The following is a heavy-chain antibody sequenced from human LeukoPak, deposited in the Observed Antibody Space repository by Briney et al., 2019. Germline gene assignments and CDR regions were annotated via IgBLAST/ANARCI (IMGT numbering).Heavy chain of an antibody. CDR1: GFTFSGYA. V-gene: IGHV3-23*01. D-gene: IGHD6-19*01. Sequence: SGGSLRLSCAASGFTFSGYAMAWVRQAPGKGLEWVSAISGSGGSTYYADSVKGRFTISRDNSKNTLYLQMNSLRAEDTAVYYCAKEPGIAVAGEFDYWGQGTLVTVSS. CDR2: ISGSGGST. CDR3: AKEPGIAVAGEFDY. J-gene: IGHJ4*02.